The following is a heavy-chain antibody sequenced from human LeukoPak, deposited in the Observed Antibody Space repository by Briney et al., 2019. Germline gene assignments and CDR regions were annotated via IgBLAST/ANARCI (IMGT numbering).Heavy chain of an antibody. CDR1: GFTFSNYG. J-gene: IGHJ4*02. CDR2: IWYDGSSK. D-gene: IGHD5-12*01. Sequence: GKSLRLSCAASGFTFSNYGMHWVCQAPGKGLEWVAVIWYDGSSKYYADSVKGRFTISRDNSKNTLYLQMNSLRAEDTAVYYCATSREYSGYDPGHWGQGTLVTVSS. V-gene: IGHV3-33*01. CDR3: ATSREYSGYDPGH.